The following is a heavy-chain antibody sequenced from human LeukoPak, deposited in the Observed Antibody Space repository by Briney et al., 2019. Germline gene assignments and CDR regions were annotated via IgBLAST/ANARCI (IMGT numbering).Heavy chain of an antibody. CDR2: LSYDGSKE. D-gene: IGHD3-10*01. V-gene: IGHV3-30*18. CDR1: GFTFSIYG. CDR3: AKDQYYYGMGSLEY. Sequence: HPGGSLRLSCAASGFTFSIYGMHWVRQAPGKGLEWVTFLSYDGSKEYYADTVKGRFTISRDNSKNTLYLQMNSLRTEDTAVYYCAKDQYYYGMGSLEYWGQGTLVTVSS. J-gene: IGHJ4*02.